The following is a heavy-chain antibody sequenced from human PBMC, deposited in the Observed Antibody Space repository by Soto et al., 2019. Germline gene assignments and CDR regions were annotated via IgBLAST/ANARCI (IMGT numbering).Heavy chain of an antibody. CDR1: GGTFSSYA. D-gene: IGHD3-9*01. Sequence: QVQLVQSGAEVKKPGSSVKVSCKASGGTFSSYAISWVRQAPGQGLEWMGGIIPIFGTANYAQKFQGRVTITAYESTSTAYMELSSLRSEDTAVYYCARTVLRYFDRYYYYGMDVWGQGTTVTVSS. CDR2: IIPIFGTA. J-gene: IGHJ6*02. CDR3: ARTVLRYFDRYYYYGMDV. V-gene: IGHV1-69*01.